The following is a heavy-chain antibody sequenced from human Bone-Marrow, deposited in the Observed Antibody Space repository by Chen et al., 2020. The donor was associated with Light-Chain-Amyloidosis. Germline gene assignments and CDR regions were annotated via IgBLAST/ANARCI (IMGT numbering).Heavy chain of an antibody. V-gene: IGHV3-7*01. CDR2: IKPDGSGK. CDR3: ARDLYSGSHYGGDY. Sequence: MSWVRQAPGKGLEWVANIKPDGSGKYYVDSVKGRFTISRDNAKNSLYLQMNSLRAEDTALYYCARDLYSGSHYGGDYWGQGTLVTVSS. J-gene: IGHJ4*02. D-gene: IGHD1-26*01.